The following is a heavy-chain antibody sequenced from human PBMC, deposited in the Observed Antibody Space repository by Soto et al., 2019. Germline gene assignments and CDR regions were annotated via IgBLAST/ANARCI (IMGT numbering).Heavy chain of an antibody. J-gene: IGHJ4*02. CDR3: VKDSGHLVVITAATVEK. D-gene: IGHD2-21*02. CDR2: MSYDGTNK. V-gene: IGHV3-30*18. CDR1: GFMFGTYG. Sequence: QVQLVESGGGVVQPGGSLRLSCAASGFMFGTYGMHWVRQTPGKGLEWVAVMSYDGTNKYYADSVKGRFTISRDNSENTRYLQMNSLRSEDTAGYYCVKDSGHLVVITAATVEKWGRGTLVTVSS.